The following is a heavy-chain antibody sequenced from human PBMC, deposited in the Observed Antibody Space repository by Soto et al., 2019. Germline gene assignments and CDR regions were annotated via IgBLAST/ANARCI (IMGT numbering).Heavy chain of an antibody. CDR3: AKKILYDFWSAEPQSYYYYYYMDV. V-gene: IGHV3-23*01. Sequence: GGSLRLSCAASGFTFSSYAMSWVRQAPGKGLEWVSAISGSGGSTYYADSVKGRFTISRDNSKNTLYLQMNSLRAEDTAVYYCAKKILYDFWSAEPQSYYYYYYMDVWGKGTTVTVSS. CDR2: ISGSGGST. CDR1: GFTFSSYA. D-gene: IGHD3-3*01. J-gene: IGHJ6*03.